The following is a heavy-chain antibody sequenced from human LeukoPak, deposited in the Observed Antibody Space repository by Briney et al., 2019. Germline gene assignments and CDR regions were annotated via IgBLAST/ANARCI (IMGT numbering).Heavy chain of an antibody. CDR3: ARGDLRRSNIDP. V-gene: IGHV4-34*01. D-gene: IGHD4-17*01. CDR2: INHSGST. Sequence: SETLSLTCAVYGGSFSGYYWSWIRQPPGKGLEWIGEINHSGSTNYNPSLKSRVTISVDTSKYQFSLKLSSVTAADTAVYYCARGDLRRSNIDPWGQGTLVTVSS. CDR1: GGSFSGYY. J-gene: IGHJ5*02.